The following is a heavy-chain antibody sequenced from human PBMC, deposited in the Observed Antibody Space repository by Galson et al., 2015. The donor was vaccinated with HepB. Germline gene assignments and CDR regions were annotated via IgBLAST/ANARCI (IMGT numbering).Heavy chain of an antibody. CDR1: GFTFSGYA. CDR2: ITGTTNKT. V-gene: IGHV3-23*01. D-gene: IGHD2/OR15-2a*01. CDR3: AKFYTSYTPFFDY. Sequence: LRLSCAASGFTFSGYAMAWVRQGPGKRLEWISMITGTTNKTYYADSVKGRFTISRDNSRNTLYLQMNSLRAEDTATYYCAKFYTSYTPFFDYWGQGILVAVSS. J-gene: IGHJ4*02.